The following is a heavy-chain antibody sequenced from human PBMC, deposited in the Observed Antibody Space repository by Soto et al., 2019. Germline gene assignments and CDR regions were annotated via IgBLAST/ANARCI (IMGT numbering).Heavy chain of an antibody. CDR3: ARSRERGVLLWCGEPQDNHYYGMDV. CDR2: IYYSGST. Sequence: PSETLSLTCTVSGGSISSSSYYWGWIRQPPGKGLEWIGSIYYSGSTYYNPSLKSRVTISVDTSKNQFSLKLSSVTAADTAVYYCARSRERGVLLWCGEPQDNHYYGMDVWGQGTTVTVAS. V-gene: IGHV4-39*01. D-gene: IGHD3-10*01. J-gene: IGHJ6*02. CDR1: GGSISSSSYY.